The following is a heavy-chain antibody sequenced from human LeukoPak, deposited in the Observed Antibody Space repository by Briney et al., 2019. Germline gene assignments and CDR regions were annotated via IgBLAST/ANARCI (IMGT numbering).Heavy chain of an antibody. Sequence: GGSLRLSCAASGFIFDDYAMSWVRQAPGKGLEWVSAISNNGGYTYYADSVQGRFTISRDNSKSTLCLQMNSLRAEDTAVYYCAKQLGYCSDGSCYFPYWGQGTLVTVSS. CDR3: AKQLGYCSDGSCYFPY. J-gene: IGHJ4*02. V-gene: IGHV3-23*01. D-gene: IGHD2-15*01. CDR2: ISNNGGYT. CDR1: GFIFDDYA.